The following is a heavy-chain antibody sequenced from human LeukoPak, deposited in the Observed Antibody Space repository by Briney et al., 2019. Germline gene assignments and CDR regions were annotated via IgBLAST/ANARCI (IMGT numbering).Heavy chain of an antibody. J-gene: IGHJ4*02. V-gene: IGHV1-46*01. CDR3: ASGMYYYDSSGYYLVY. Sequence: ASVKVSCKASGYTFTSYYMHWVRQAPGQGLEWMGIINPGGGSTSYAQKFQGRVTMTRDTSTSTVYMELSSLRSEDTAVYYCASGMYYYDSSGYYLVYWGQGTLVTVSS. CDR1: GYTFTSYY. D-gene: IGHD3-22*01. CDR2: INPGGGST.